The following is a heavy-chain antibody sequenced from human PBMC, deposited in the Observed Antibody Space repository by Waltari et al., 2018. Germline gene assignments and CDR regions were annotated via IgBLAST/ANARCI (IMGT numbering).Heavy chain of an antibody. J-gene: IGHJ6*02. V-gene: IGHV1-69*12. Sequence: QVQLVQSGAEVKKPGSSVKVSCKASGGTFSSYAISWVRPAPGQGLEWMGGIIPIFGTANYAQKFQGRVTITADESTSTAYMELSSLRSEDTAVYYCARGRRAARLGYYYGMDVWGQGTTVTVSS. CDR2: IIPIFGTA. D-gene: IGHD6-6*01. CDR3: ARGRRAARLGYYYGMDV. CDR1: GGTFSSYA.